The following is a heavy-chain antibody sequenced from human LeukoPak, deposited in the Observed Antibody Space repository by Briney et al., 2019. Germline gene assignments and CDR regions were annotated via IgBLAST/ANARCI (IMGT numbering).Heavy chain of an antibody. CDR3: ARDRDSSGYYVDY. CDR2: LIPIFGIP. CDR1: GGTSSNYG. Sequence: ASVKVSCKASGGTSSNYGISWVRQAPGQGLEWMGRLIPIFGIPNYAQSFQGRVTITTDESTSTAYMELSSLTSEDTAVYYCARDRDSSGYYVDYWGQGTLVTVSS. D-gene: IGHD3-22*01. V-gene: IGHV1-69*05. J-gene: IGHJ4*02.